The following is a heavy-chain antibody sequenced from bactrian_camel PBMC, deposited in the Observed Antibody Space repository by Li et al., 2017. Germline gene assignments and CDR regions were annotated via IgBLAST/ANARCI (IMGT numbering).Heavy chain of an antibody. Sequence: VQLVESGGGSVQAGGSLKLPCVITYDYCWGWFRQAPGREREGLAVFFTNIQKAHYTDSTKGRFTASQDETTEALYLDMNNLEPEDTAMYYCAADPWCTEQYADRRYWGQGTQVTVS. CDR2: FFTNIQKA. J-gene: IGHJ4*01. CDR3: AADPWCTEQYADRRY. V-gene: IGHV3S63*01. CDR1: TYDYC. D-gene: IGHD1*01.